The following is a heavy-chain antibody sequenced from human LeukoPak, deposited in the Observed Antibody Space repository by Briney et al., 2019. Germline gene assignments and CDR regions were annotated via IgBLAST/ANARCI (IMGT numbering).Heavy chain of an antibody. CDR1: GGSISSSSYY. D-gene: IGHD4-11*01. Sequence: SETLSLTCTVSGGSISSSSYYWGWIRQPPGKGLEWIGSFYYSGNTYYNPSLKSRVTISVDASNNQFSLKLGSVTAADTAVYYCAREVRAFDYWGQGTLVTVSS. CDR2: FYYSGNT. V-gene: IGHV4-39*07. CDR3: AREVRAFDY. J-gene: IGHJ4*02.